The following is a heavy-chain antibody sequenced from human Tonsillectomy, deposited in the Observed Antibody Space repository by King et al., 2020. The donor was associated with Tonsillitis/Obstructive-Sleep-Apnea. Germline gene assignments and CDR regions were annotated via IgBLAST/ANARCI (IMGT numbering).Heavy chain of an antibody. CDR3: AKHAPDRGLIFWDS. Sequence: QLQESGPGLVKPSETLSLTCTVSGGSISGYYWSWIRQPPGKRLEWIGYIYYSGSTNYNPSLKSRVTISVETSKNQFSLKLNSVTAADTAVYYCAKHAPDRGLIFWDSWGQGILVTVSS. CDR2: IYYSGST. D-gene: IGHD3-3*01. J-gene: IGHJ4*02. CDR1: GGSISGYY. V-gene: IGHV4-59*08.